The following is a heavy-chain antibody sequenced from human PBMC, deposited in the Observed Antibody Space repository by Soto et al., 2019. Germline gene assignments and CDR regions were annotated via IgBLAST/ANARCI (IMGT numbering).Heavy chain of an antibody. CDR3: ARDAILDYYFDY. D-gene: IGHD2-2*02. CDR1: GGSVSSGSYY. CDR2: IYYSGST. J-gene: IGHJ4*02. V-gene: IGHV4-61*01. Sequence: SETLSLTCTVSGGSVSSGSYYWSWIRQPPGKGLEWIGYIYYSGSTNYNPSLKSRVTISVDTSKNQFSLKLSSVTAADTAVYYCARDAILDYYFDYWGQGTLVTVSS.